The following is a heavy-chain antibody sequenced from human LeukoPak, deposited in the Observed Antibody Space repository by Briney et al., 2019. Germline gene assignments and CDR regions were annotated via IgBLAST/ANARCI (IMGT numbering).Heavy chain of an antibody. V-gene: IGHV1-18*04. CDR2: ISAYSGNT. CDR3: ARHGDSNWFDP. CDR1: GYTFSNFG. Sequence: ASVKVSCKASGYTFSNFGITWVRQAPGQGLEWMGWISAYSGNTNYAQKLHGRVTMTTDTSTSTAYMELRSLRSDDTAVYYCARHGDSNWFDPWGQGTLATVPS. D-gene: IGHD7-27*01. J-gene: IGHJ5*02.